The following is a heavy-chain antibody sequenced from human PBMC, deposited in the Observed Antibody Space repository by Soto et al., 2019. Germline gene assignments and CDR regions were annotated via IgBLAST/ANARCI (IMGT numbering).Heavy chain of an antibody. Sequence: QVQLQESGPGLVKPSETLSLTCTVSGGSVTSGNYYWNWIRQPPGKGLEWIGYIYYTGSTNYNPSLGSRVTISVDTSKNQFSLKLSSVTAADMAVYYCARGRIEGGRNFGYWGQGTLVTVSS. D-gene: IGHD1-26*01. CDR1: GGSVTSGNYY. V-gene: IGHV4-61*01. CDR3: ARGRIEGGRNFGY. J-gene: IGHJ4*02. CDR2: IYYTGST.